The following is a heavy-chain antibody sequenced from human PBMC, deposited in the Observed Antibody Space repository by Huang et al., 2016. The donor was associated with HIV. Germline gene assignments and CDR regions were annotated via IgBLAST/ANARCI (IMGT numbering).Heavy chain of an antibody. D-gene: IGHD1-26*01. CDR3: VRLLDHTGDY. V-gene: IGHV3-7*01. J-gene: IGHJ4*02. CDR1: GFTFNSYW. CDR2: IKTDGSEN. Sequence: EVQLVESGGGLVQPGGSLRLSCAASGFTFNSYWMSWVRQAPGKGLEWVAGIKTDGSENTDVDSVKGRFTISRDNAKNSLYLQMNSLRAEDTAVYYCVRLLDHTGDYWGQGTLVTVSS.